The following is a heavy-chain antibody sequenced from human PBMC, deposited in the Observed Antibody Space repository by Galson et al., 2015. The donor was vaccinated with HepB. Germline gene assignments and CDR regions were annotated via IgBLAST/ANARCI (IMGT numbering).Heavy chain of an antibody. J-gene: IGHJ4*02. CDR2: ITSSGNYM. CDR1: GFTLSDYT. Sequence: SLRLSCAASGFTLSDYTMNWVRQAPAKGLEWVSSITSSGNYMYYGDSVKGRFTISRDNAKNSLYLQMDSLGAEDTAVYYCARVSVADLGLFDFWGQGTLVTVSS. D-gene: IGHD4-23*01. CDR3: ARVSVADLGLFDF. V-gene: IGHV3-21*01.